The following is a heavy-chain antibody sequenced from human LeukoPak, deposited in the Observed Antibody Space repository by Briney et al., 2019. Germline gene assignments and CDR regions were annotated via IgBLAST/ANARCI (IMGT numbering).Heavy chain of an antibody. CDR1: GFTFTRYG. V-gene: IGHV3-23*01. J-gene: IGHJ4*02. CDR2: ISGSGSST. D-gene: IGHD4-23*01. Sequence: GGSLSLSCAASGFTFTRYGMTWVRQAPGKGLEWVSAISGSGSSTSYADSVKGRFTISRDNSKNALYPQMNCLKAEDTAVYYCAIPGGRGRDNSIFDYWGQGTLVTVSS. CDR3: AIPGGRGRDNSIFDY.